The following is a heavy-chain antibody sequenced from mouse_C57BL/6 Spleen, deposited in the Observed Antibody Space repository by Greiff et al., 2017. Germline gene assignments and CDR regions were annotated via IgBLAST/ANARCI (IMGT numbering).Heavy chain of an antibody. D-gene: IGHD1-2*01. CDR1: GSTFSDYY. V-gene: IGHV5-16*01. Sequence: DVKLVESEGGLVQPGSSMKLSYTASGSTFSDYYMAWVRQVPEKGLEWVANINYDGSSTYYLDSLKSRFIISRDNAKNILYLQMSSLKSEDTATYYCARDLRPWCFDVWGTGTTVTVSS. J-gene: IGHJ1*03. CDR3: ARDLRPWCFDV. CDR2: INYDGSST.